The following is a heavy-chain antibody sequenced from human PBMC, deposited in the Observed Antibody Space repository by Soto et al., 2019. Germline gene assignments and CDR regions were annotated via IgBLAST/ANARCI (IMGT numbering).Heavy chain of an antibody. CDR1: NDSLSAYY. CDR2: VNHSGSA. J-gene: IGHJ3*02. CDR3: ARDSTRRGSCDI. V-gene: IGHV4-34*01. D-gene: IGHD2-2*01. Sequence: SETLSLTCAVYNDSLSAYYWTWIRQPPGKGLEWIGEVNHSGSANYNPSLKSRVTISVDTSKNQFSQKLSSVTAADTAVYYCARDSTRRGSCDIWGQGTMVTVSS.